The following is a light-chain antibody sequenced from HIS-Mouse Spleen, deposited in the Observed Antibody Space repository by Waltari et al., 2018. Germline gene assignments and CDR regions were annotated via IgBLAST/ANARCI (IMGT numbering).Light chain of an antibody. CDR3: QQLNSYPPT. CDR2: AAS. J-gene: IGKJ1*01. Sequence: DIHLTQSPSFLSASVGDRVTITCRASQGISSYLAWYQQKPGKAPKLLIYAASTLQSGVPSRFSGSGSGTEFTLTISSLQPEDFATYYCQQLNSYPPTFGQETKVEIK. V-gene: IGKV1-9*01. CDR1: QGISSY.